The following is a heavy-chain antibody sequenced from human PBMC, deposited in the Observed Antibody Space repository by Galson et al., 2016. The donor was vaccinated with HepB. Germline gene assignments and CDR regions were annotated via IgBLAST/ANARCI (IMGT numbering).Heavy chain of an antibody. Sequence: SLRLSCATSGFRFSSYGMHWVRQAPGKGLEWVASIWYDGTKKNYADPVKGRFTIPKDKGRMTFSGANSKDPLYLQMNSLGTEDTDVYYCARASGDLFDYRVQGTLVTVSS. D-gene: IGHD4-17*01. J-gene: IGHJ4*02. V-gene: IGHV3-33*01. CDR1: GFRFSSYG. CDR2: IWYDGTKK. CDR3: ARASGDLFDY.